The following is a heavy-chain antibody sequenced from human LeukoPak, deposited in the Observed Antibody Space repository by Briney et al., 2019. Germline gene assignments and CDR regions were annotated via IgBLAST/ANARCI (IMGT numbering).Heavy chain of an antibody. V-gene: IGHV3-30-3*01. CDR2: ISYDGSNK. Sequence: SQRLSCAASGFTFSSYAMHWVRQAPGKGLEWVAVISYDGSNKYYADSVKGRFTISRDNSKNTLYLQMNSLRAEDTAVYYCASADYWGQGTLVTVSS. CDR3: ASADY. CDR1: GFTFSSYA. J-gene: IGHJ4*02.